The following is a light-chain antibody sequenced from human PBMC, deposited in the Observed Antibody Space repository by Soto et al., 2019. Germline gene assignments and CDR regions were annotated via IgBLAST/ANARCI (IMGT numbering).Light chain of an antibody. J-gene: IGKJ1*01. CDR3: QQFFNYPRS. CDR1: QSINDW. V-gene: IGKV1-5*01. Sequence: DIQMTQSPSTLSASVGDRVTITCRASQSINDWLAWYQQKPGKAPKLLIYDASNLESGVPSRFSGSGFGTEFTLTISSLQPADFATYYCQQFFNYPRSFGQGTKVEIK. CDR2: DAS.